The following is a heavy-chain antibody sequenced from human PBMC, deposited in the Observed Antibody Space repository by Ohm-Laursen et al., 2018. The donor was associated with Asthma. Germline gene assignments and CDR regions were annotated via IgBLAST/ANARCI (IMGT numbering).Heavy chain of an antibody. J-gene: IGHJ6*02. CDR1: GGSISSGDYY. CDR3: ARGDVYAIPGRGYYYYYGMDV. V-gene: IGHV4-30-4*01. Sequence: TLSLTCTVSGGSISSGDYYWSWIRQPPGKGLEWIGYIYYSGSTYYNPSLKSRVTISVDTSKNQFSLKLSSVTAADTAVYYCARGDVYAIPGRGYYYYYGMDVWGQGTTVTVSS. CDR2: IYYSGST. D-gene: IGHD2-8*01.